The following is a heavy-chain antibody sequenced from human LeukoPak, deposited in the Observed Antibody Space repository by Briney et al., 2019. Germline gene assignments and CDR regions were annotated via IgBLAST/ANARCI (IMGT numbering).Heavy chain of an antibody. D-gene: IGHD3-10*01. V-gene: IGHV3-73*01. CDR3: ARALVNPTLDS. J-gene: IGHJ5*01. CDR2: IRSKVNNYAT. CDR1: GFTFSGST. Sequence: GGSLRLSCAASGFTFSGSTMHWVRQASGKGLEWVGRIRSKVNNYATAHAASVKGRFTISRDDSKNTAYLQMNSLKTEDTAVYYCARALVNPTLDSWGQGTLVTVSS.